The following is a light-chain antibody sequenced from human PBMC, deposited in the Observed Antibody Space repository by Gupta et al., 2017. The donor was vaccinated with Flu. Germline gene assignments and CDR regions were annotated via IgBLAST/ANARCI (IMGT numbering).Light chain of an antibody. CDR2: GAS. J-gene: IGKJ3*01. V-gene: IGKV3-20*01. CDR3: QQDVVSFFI. CDR1: QRVPSDY. Sequence: PGERATLSCRASQRVPSDYLAWYQQIPGQTPRLLSCGASHRAAGIPYRFSGSGSGTDFTLTISRLEPEDCAVYYCQQDVVSFFIFGHGTTVDVK.